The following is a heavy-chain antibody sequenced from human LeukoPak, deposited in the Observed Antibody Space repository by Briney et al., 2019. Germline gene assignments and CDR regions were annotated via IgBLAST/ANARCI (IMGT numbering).Heavy chain of an antibody. CDR3: ARHGYTASHYFLDF. CDR2: IYTTGKT. D-gene: IGHD3-16*01. V-gene: IGHV4-4*07. Sequence: SETLSLTCTVSSGSINSYYSGWVRQPAGRGLEWIGRIYTTGKTDYNPSLKSRLTMSVDTSKRQFSLNLTSVTAADTAIYFCARHGYTASHYFLDFWSQGTLVTVSS. CDR1: SGSINSYY. J-gene: IGHJ4*02.